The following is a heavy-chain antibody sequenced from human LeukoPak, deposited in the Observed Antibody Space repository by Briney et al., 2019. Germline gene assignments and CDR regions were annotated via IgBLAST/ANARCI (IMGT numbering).Heavy chain of an antibody. J-gene: IGHJ4*02. CDR2: IYYSGRT. CDR1: GGSISNYY. V-gene: IGHV4-59*08. CDR3: ARHGAMKYSSSWYGNYFDY. Sequence: SETLSLTCTVSGGSISNYYWSWVRQPPGKGLEWIAYIYYSGRTNYNPSLKSRATISVDTSKNQFSLKLSSVTAADTAVYYCARHGAMKYSSSWYGNYFDYWGQGTLVTVSS. D-gene: IGHD6-13*01.